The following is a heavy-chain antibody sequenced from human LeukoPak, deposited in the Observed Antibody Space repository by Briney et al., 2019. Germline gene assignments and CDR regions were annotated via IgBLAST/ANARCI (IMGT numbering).Heavy chain of an antibody. D-gene: IGHD2-2*01. CDR3: ARGYCSRTSCEDFDY. CDR1: GFIFRSYA. V-gene: IGHV3-21*01. J-gene: IGHJ4*02. Sequence: GGSLRLSCVASGFIFRSYAMNWVRQAPGKGLEWVSSISASSSFIYYADSLKGRFTISRDNAKNSLYLQMNSLRAEDTAVFYCARGYCSRTSCEDFDYWGQGTLVTVSS. CDR2: ISASSSFI.